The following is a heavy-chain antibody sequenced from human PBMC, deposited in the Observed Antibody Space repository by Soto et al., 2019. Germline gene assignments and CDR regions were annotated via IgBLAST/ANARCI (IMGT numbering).Heavy chain of an antibody. CDR1: GFTFSSYW. CDR2: IKQDGSEK. D-gene: IGHD3-3*01. Sequence: HPGGSLRLSCAASGFTFSSYWMSWVRQAPGKGLEWVANIKQDGSEKYYVDSVKGRFTISRDNAKNSLYLQMNSLRAEDTAVYYCARLGVTIFGVAPDFDYWGQGTLVTVSS. V-gene: IGHV3-7*03. J-gene: IGHJ4*02. CDR3: ARLGVTIFGVAPDFDY.